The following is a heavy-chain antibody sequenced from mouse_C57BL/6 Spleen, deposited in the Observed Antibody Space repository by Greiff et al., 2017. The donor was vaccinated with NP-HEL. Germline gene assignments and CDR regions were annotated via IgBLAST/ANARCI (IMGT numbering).Heavy chain of an antibody. CDR2: IDPSDSET. CDR3: ARSSNYWYFDV. Sequence: QVQLQQPGAELVRPGSSVKLSCKASGYTFTSYWMHWVKQRPIQGLEWIGNIDPSDSETHYNQKFKDKATLTVDKSSSTAYMQLSSLTSEDSAVYYCARSSNYWYFDVWGTVTTVTVSS. J-gene: IGHJ1*03. V-gene: IGHV1-52*01. D-gene: IGHD2-5*01. CDR1: GYTFTSYW.